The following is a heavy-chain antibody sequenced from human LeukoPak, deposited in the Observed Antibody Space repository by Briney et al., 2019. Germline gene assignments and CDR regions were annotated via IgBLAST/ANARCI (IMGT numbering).Heavy chain of an antibody. CDR1: GFTFSSYE. V-gene: IGHV3-48*03. Sequence: GGSLRLSCAASGFTFSSYEMNWVRQAPGKGLEWVSYISTTGNTIYYADSVKGRFTISRDNAKKSLYLQMNSLRAEDTAVYYCARVHSEYYYDSSGYYYWGQGTLVTVSS. CDR3: ARVHSEYYYDSSGYYY. CDR2: ISTTGNTI. J-gene: IGHJ4*02. D-gene: IGHD3-22*01.